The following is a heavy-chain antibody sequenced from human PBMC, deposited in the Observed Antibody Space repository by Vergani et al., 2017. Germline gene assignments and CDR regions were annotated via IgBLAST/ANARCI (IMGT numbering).Heavy chain of an antibody. CDR1: GGSISSSSYY. CDR2: IYYSGST. V-gene: IGHV4-39*01. Sequence: QLQLQESGPGLVKPSETLSLTCTVSGGSISSSSYYWGWIRQPPGKGLEWIGSIYYSGSTYYNPSLKSRVTISVDTSKNQFSLKLSSVTAADTAVYYCARHQGWMRFGELPIRGYWFDPWGQGTLVTVSS. J-gene: IGHJ5*02. CDR3: ARHQGWMRFGELPIRGYWFDP. D-gene: IGHD3-10*01.